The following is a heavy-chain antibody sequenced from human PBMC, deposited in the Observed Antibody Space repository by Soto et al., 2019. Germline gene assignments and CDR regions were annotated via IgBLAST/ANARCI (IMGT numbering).Heavy chain of an antibody. V-gene: IGHV2-5*01. Sequence: SGPTLVNPTQTLTLTCTVSGFSLTTSVVGVGWVRQPPGKALEWLALIYWNDDKRYSPSLKGRLIITKDTSKNQVVLAMTNMDPVDTATYYCAHHTITPATNWFDPWGLGTLVTVSS. D-gene: IGHD2-2*01. CDR1: GFSLTTSVVG. J-gene: IGHJ5*02. CDR3: AHHTITPATNWFDP. CDR2: IYWNDDK.